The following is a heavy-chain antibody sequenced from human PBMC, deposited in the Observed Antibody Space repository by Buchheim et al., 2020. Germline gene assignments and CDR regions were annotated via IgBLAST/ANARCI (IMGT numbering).Heavy chain of an antibody. CDR1: GYTFTAYH. J-gene: IGHJ4*02. V-gene: IGHV1-46*01. CDR3: ARKEMTL. Sequence: QVQLAQSGAEVKKPGASVRVSCEASGYTFTAYHIHWARQSPGQGLQWLGMINPGGGTTTYAQRFQGRVTMTRDTSTSTVYMELDSLTSDDTAVYYCARKEMTLWGQGTL. CDR2: INPGGGTT. D-gene: IGHD5-24*01.